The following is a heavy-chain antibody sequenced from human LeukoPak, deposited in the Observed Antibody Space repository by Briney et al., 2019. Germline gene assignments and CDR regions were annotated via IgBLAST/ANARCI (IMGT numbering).Heavy chain of an antibody. CDR2: IYSGGST. J-gene: IGHJ6*02. V-gene: IGHV3-66*01. D-gene: IGHD6-6*01. CDR1: GFTVSSNY. CDR3: ARDDIAARQDYYYGMDV. Sequence: GGSLRLSCAAPGFTVSSNYMSWVRQAPGKGLEWVSVIYSGGSTYYADSVKGRFTISRDNSKNTLYLQMNSLRAEDTAVYYCARDDIAARQDYYYGMDVWGQGTTVTVSS.